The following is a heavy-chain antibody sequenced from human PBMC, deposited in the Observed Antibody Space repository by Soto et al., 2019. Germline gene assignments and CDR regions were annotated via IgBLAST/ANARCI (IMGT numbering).Heavy chain of an antibody. D-gene: IGHD2-21*01. CDR3: ARAQLDPLLRHYGMDA. J-gene: IGHJ6*02. V-gene: IGHV1-18*04. CDR1: GYTFTSYG. Sequence: SVKVSCKASGYTFTSYGISWVRQAPGQELEWMGWISAYNVNTNYAQKLHVRVTMTTDTSTSRAYMELRSLRSDDTAVYYCARAQLDPLLRHYGMDAWRQGTTVTVSS. CDR2: ISAYNVNT.